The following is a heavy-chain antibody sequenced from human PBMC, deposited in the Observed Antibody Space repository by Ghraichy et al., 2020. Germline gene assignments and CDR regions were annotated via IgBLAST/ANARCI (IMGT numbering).Heavy chain of an antibody. CDR3: ATAGGGYCSGGSCHYPES. Sequence: GGSLRLSCAASGFTFSSYWMTWVRQAPGKSLEWVANINQDGSEKYYVDSVKGRFTISRDNAKNSLYLQMNSLRAEGTAVYYCATAGGGYCSGGSCHYPESWGQGTLVTVSS. J-gene: IGHJ5*02. CDR2: INQDGSEK. V-gene: IGHV3-7*01. D-gene: IGHD2-15*01. CDR1: GFTFSSYW.